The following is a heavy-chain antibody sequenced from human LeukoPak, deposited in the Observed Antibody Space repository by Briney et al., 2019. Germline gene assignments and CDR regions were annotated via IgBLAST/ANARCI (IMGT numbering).Heavy chain of an antibody. CDR1: GGSISSYY. CDR2: IYYSGST. CDR3: ARVSPVAGAGYYYYGMDV. V-gene: IGHV4-59*01. J-gene: IGHJ6*02. Sequence: SETLSLTCTVSGGSISSYYWSWIRQPPGKGLEWIGYIYYSGSTNYNPSLKSRVTISVDTSKNQFSLKLSSVTAADTAVYYCARVSPVAGAGYYYYGMDVWGQGTTVTVSS. D-gene: IGHD6-19*01.